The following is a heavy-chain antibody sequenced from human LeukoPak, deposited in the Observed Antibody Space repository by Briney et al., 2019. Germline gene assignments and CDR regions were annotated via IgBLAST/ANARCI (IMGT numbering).Heavy chain of an antibody. Sequence: GGSLRLSCAASGFTFSTYSMTWVRQAPGKGLEWVSYISSSSSTIYYADSVKGRFTISRDNAKNSLYLQMKSLRDGDTAVFYCARSPYIVATIGADYWGQGTLVTVSS. D-gene: IGHD5-12*01. CDR2: ISSSSSTI. CDR3: ARSPYIVATIGADY. CDR1: GFTFSTYS. J-gene: IGHJ4*02. V-gene: IGHV3-48*02.